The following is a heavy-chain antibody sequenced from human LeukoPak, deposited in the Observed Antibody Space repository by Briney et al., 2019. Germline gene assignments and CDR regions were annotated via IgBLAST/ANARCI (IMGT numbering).Heavy chain of an antibody. V-gene: IGHV5-51*01. J-gene: IGHJ4*02. Sequence: ESLLIPRYGSGYSFISYWLGWVRQMPGEGVEWMGIIYPGGSDTRYSPSFQGQVTISADKSISTAYLQWSSLKASDTAMYYCAIDLDGCIVGWGQGTLVTVSS. CDR1: GYSFISYW. CDR2: IYPGGSDT. CDR3: AIDLDGCIVG. D-gene: IGHD5-24*01.